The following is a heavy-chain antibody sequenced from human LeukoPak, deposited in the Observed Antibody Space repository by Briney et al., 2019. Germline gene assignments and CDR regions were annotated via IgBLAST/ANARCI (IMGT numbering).Heavy chain of an antibody. V-gene: IGHV4-61*01. CDR3: ASTVVVAATRSFDP. Sequence: SETLSLTCTVSGGSVSSGSYYWSWIRQPPGKGLEWIGYIYYSGSTNYNPSLKSRVTISVDTSKNQFSLKLSSVTAADTAVYYCASTVVVAATRSFDPWGQGTLVTVSS. CDR1: GGSVSSGSYY. CDR2: IYYSGST. J-gene: IGHJ5*02. D-gene: IGHD2-15*01.